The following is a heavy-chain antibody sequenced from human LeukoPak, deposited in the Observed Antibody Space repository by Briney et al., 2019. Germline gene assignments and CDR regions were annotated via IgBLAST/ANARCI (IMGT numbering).Heavy chain of an antibody. CDR1: GYRFTSYW. V-gene: IGHV5-51*01. Sequence: ESLKVSCKGSGYRFTSYWMGWVRQMPGKGLVWMGIIYPGDSDTRYSPSFQGQVTISADKSISTAYLQWSSLKASDTAMYYCARWVRGNYGDYDWYFDLWGRGTLVTVSS. CDR3: ARWVRGNYGDYDWYFDL. CDR2: IYPGDSDT. D-gene: IGHD4-17*01. J-gene: IGHJ2*01.